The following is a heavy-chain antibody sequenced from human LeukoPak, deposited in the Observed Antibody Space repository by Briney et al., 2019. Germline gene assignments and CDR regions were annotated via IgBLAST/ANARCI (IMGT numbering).Heavy chain of an antibody. CDR2: IKPVGGEN. D-gene: IGHD4-17*01. CDR1: GLTSTSYW. CDR3: ARPIRCGDDNWLDP. Sequence: GRSLRLSWPPAGLTSTSYWISWVRQAPGEGLGWDAKIKPVGGENMYVGFVKGRLSISRDNAKNLLYLQMNSLRAEDTAVYYCARPIRCGDDNWLDPWGQGTLVTVSS. V-gene: IGHV3-7*01. J-gene: IGHJ5*02.